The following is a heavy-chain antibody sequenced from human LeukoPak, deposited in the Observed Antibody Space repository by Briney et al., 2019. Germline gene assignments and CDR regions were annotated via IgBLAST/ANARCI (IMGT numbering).Heavy chain of an antibody. J-gene: IGHJ4*02. D-gene: IGHD6-13*01. CDR3: ARDGGYSSSWYTY. CDR1: GGTFSSYA. Sequence: SVKVSCKASGGTFSSYAISWVRQAPGQGLEWMGGIIPISGTANYAQKFQGRVTITTDEPTSTAYMELSSLRSEDTAVYYCARDGGYSSSWYTYWGQGTLVTVSS. V-gene: IGHV1-69*05. CDR2: IIPISGTA.